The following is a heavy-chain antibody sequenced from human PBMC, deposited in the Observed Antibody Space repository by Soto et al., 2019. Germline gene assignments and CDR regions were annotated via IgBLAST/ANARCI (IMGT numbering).Heavy chain of an antibody. V-gene: IGHV1-46*01. J-gene: IGHJ4*02. Sequence: ASVKVSCKASGYTFTSYYMHWVRQAHGKGLEWMGIINPSGGSTRYAQKFQGRVTMTRDTSTSTVYMELSSLRSEDTAVYYCARGLIYDSSGYYFDYWGQGTLVTVS. CDR3: ARGLIYDSSGYYFDY. CDR2: INPSGGST. CDR1: GYTFTSYY. D-gene: IGHD3-22*01.